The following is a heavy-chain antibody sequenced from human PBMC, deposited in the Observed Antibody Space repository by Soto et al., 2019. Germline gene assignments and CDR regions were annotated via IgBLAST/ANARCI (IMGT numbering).Heavy chain of an antibody. D-gene: IGHD2-2*01. Sequence: EVQLVESGGGLVQPGGSLRLSCAASGLTVSNNYMSWVRQAPGKGLEWVSVIYSGGNTYYADSVKDRFTSSRDSSKNTLYLQMNSLRAEDTAVYYCTRIYQWGQGTLVTVSS. J-gene: IGHJ1*01. V-gene: IGHV3-66*01. CDR3: TRIYQ. CDR2: IYSGGNT. CDR1: GLTVSNNY.